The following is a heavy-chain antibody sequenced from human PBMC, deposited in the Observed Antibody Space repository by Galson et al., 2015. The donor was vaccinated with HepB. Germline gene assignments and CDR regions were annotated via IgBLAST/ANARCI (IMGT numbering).Heavy chain of an antibody. D-gene: IGHD6-19*01. CDR3: ARAISRLDPIDY. CDR1: GFTFTGYW. V-gene: IGHV3-11*01. Sequence: SLRLSCAASGFTFTGYWMAWVRQAPGKGLEWVSYISSSGTFTYYEDSVKGRFTISRDNAKNSLYLQMNSLRAEDTAVYYCARAISRLDPIDYWGQGTLVTVAS. CDR2: ISSSGTFT. J-gene: IGHJ4*02.